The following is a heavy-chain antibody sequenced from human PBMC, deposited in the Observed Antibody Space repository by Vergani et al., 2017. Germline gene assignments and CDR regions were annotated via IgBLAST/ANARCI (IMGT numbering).Heavy chain of an antibody. V-gene: IGHV3-23*01. J-gene: IGHJ6*02. Sequence: EVQLLESGGGLVQPGGSLRLSCAASGFTFSSYAMSWVRQAPGKGLEWVSAISGSGGSTYYADSVKGRFTISRDNSKNTLYLQMNSLRAEDTAVYYCARVGVGTSYYYYYYYGMDVWGQGTTVTVSS. CDR3: ARVGVGTSYYYYYYYGMDV. CDR1: GFTFSSYA. D-gene: IGHD2-2*01. CDR2: ISGSGGST.